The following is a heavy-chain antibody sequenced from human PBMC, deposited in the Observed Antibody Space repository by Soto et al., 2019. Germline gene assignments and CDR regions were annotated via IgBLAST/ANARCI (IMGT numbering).Heavy chain of an antibody. D-gene: IGHD6-19*01. CDR2: ISAYNGNT. CDR1: GYTFTSYG. J-gene: IGHJ6*02. CDR3: ARDFSSGWYAGYYYYGMDV. V-gene: IGHV1-18*04. Sequence: QVQLVQSGAEVKKPGASVKVSCKASGYTFTSYGISWVRQAPGQGLKWMGWISAYNGNTNYAQKLQGRVTMTTDTSTSTAYMELRTLRSDDTAVYYCARDFSSGWYAGYYYYGMDVWGQGTTVTVSS.